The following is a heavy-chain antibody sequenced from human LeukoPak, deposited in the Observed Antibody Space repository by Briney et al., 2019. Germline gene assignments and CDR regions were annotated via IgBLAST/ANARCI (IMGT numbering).Heavy chain of an antibody. CDR1: GFTFSTYN. J-gene: IGHJ5*02. V-gene: IGHV3-48*01. D-gene: IGHD3-3*01. Sequence: GGSLRLSCAASGFTFSTYNMNWVRQAPGKGLEWLSFITDTGGVQYADSVKGRFTISRDNAKKSLYLQMNSLRAEDMAVYYCARDPDFWSGYYKVAWFDPWGQGTPVTVSS. CDR3: ARDPDFWSGYYKVAWFDP. CDR2: ITDTGGV.